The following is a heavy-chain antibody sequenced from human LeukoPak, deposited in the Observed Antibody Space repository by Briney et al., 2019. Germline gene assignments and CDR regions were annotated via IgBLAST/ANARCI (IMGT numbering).Heavy chain of an antibody. V-gene: IGHV4-30-2*01. J-gene: IGHJ3*02. CDR2: IYHSGST. CDR1: GDSISRSDYS. CDR3: ARVGSGDAFDI. Sequence: SETLSLTCTVSGDSISRSDYSWSWIRQPPGKGLEWVGYIYHSGSTYYNPSLRSRVTMSIDRSKNQFSLKLPSVTAADTAVSYCARVGSGDAFDIWGQGTMVTVSS. D-gene: IGHD3-10*01.